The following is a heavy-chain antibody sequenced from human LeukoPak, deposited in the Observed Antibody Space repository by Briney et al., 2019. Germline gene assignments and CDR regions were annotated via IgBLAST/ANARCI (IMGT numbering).Heavy chain of an antibody. Sequence: GGSLRLSCAASGFTFSTYRMHWVRQAPGRGLEWVALISYDGSDKYYAESVKGRLSISRDNSKNTLFLQMNSLRADDTAVYYCARDSYGDYYFDYWGQGTLVTVSS. CDR2: ISYDGSDK. J-gene: IGHJ4*02. CDR1: GFTFSTYR. V-gene: IGHV3-30*03. CDR3: ARDSYGDYYFDY. D-gene: IGHD4-17*01.